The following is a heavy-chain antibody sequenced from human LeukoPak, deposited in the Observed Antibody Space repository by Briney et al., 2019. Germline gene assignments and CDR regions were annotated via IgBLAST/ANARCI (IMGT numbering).Heavy chain of an antibody. CDR3: ARHYRGSGSIYGMDV. V-gene: IGHV4-59*08. CDR1: GGSISSYY. Sequence: SETLSLTCTVSGGSISSYYWSWIRQPPGEGLGWIGYMYYRGSTNYNPSLKSRVTISVDTSKNQFSLKLSSVTAADTAVYYCARHYRGSGSIYGMDVWGQGTTVTVSS. CDR2: MYYRGST. D-gene: IGHD3-10*01. J-gene: IGHJ6*02.